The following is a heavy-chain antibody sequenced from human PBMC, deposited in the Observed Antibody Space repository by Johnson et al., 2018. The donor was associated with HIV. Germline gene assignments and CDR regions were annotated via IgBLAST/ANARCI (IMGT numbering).Heavy chain of an antibody. D-gene: IGHD6-25*01. V-gene: IGHV3-30*04. J-gene: IGHJ3*01. CDR2: TSYDGNNK. CDR1: RFTLSNYA. Sequence: QVQLVESGGGVVQPGKSLRLSCAASRFTLSNYAMHWVRQAPGKGLELVAVTSYDGNNKYYVDSVKGRFTISSDNSKNTLYLQMNSLRPEDTAVYYCAREVRAYSSGPDACDLWGQGTMVSVSS. CDR3: AREVRAYSSGPDACDL.